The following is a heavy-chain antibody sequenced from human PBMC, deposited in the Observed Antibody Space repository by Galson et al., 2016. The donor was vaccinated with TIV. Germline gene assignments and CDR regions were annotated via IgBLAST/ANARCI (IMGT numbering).Heavy chain of an antibody. J-gene: IGHJ4*02. Sequence: SVKVSCKASGGTLSRFTVSWVRQAPGQGLQWMGWINPKDGDTYYAQDFQGRVTMTRDTSFTTAYLEMSRLRSDDTALYYCARDYDLLTGHSSFDCWGQGTVVTVSS. V-gene: IGHV1-2*02. CDR1: GGTLSRFT. D-gene: IGHD3-9*01. CDR3: ARDYDLLTGHSSFDC. CDR2: INPKDGDT.